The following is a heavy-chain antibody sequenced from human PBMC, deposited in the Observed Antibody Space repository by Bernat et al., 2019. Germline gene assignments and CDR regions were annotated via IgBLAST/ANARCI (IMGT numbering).Heavy chain of an antibody. CDR3: ARDRLHYDILTGYYLFDY. D-gene: IGHD3-9*01. V-gene: IGHV3-74*01. J-gene: IGHJ4*02. Sequence: EVQLVESGGGLVQPGGSLRLSCAASGFTFSSYWMHWVRQAPGKGLVWVSCINSDGSSTSYADSVKGRFTISRDNAKNTLYLQMNSLRAEDTAVYYCARDRLHYDILTGYYLFDYWGQGTLVTVSS. CDR1: GFTFSSYW. CDR2: INSDGSST.